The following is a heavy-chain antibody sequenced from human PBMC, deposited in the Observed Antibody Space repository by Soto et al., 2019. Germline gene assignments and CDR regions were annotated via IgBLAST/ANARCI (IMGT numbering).Heavy chain of an antibody. V-gene: IGHV2-5*02. CDR2: IFWGDDE. D-gene: IGHD3-10*01. CDR1: GFSLNTDGEG. J-gene: IGHJ4*02. CDR3: AHSRNLITEDAQVGDFDY. Sequence: QITLKESGPTQVKPTQTLTLTCSFSGFSLNTDGEGVGWVRQPPGEALEWLALIFWGDDERYSPSLKTRHTITKDPSKNQVVLIMTNMDPVDTATYYCAHSRNLITEDAQVGDFDYWGQGTLVTVSS.